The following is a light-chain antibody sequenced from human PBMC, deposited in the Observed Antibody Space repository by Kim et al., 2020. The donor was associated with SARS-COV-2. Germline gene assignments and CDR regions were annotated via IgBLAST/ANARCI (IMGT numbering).Light chain of an antibody. CDR2: VESSGNY. J-gene: IGLJ3*02. Sequence: SVKITCTLSGGHTNYISAWHQQQPGKAPRYLMNVESSGNYNTGSGVPDRFSGSTSGADHYLTISNPQSEDEADYYCETWGTDIWVFGGGTQLTVL. V-gene: IGLV4-60*03. CDR3: ETWGTDIWV. CDR1: GGHTNYI.